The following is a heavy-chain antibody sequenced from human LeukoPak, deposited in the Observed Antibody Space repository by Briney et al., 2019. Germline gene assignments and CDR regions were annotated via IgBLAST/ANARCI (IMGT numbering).Heavy chain of an antibody. CDR1: GYTFTGHY. V-gene: IGHV1-2*02. D-gene: IGHD2-21*02. CDR2: INPNSGGT. Sequence: GASMKVSCKASGYTFTGHYMHWVRQAPGQGLEWMGWINPNSGGTNYAQKFQGRVTMTRDTSISTAYMELSRLRSDDTAVYYCARETGLVTDYWGQGTLVTVSS. J-gene: IGHJ4*02. CDR3: ARETGLVTDY.